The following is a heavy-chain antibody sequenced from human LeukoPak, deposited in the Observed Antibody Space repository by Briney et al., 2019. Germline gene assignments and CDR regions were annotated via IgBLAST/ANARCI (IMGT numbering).Heavy chain of an antibody. CDR3: AKHRGIVFFDY. J-gene: IGHJ4*02. CDR1: GFTFSSYG. D-gene: IGHD2/OR15-2a*01. CDR2: ISYDGSNK. Sequence: PGRSLRLSCAASGFTFSSYGMHWVRQAPGKGLEWVAVISYDGSNKYYADSVKGRFTISRDNSKNTLYLQMNSLRAEDTAVYCCAKHRGIVFFDYWGQGTLVTVSS. V-gene: IGHV3-30*18.